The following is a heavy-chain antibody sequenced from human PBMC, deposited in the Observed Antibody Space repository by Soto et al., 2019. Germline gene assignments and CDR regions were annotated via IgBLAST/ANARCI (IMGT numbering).Heavy chain of an antibody. CDR1: EFTFRSYW. D-gene: IGHD6-13*01. CDR2: INEDGSNS. Sequence: GGSLRLSCGASEFTFRSYWMMWVRQAPGKGLEWVANINEDGSNSHYVDSVRGRFTISRDNAKNSLYLQTNSLRVEDTAIYYCARCLITAIGPADVWGQGTMVTVSS. CDR3: ARCLITAIGPADV. J-gene: IGHJ6*02. V-gene: IGHV3-7*01.